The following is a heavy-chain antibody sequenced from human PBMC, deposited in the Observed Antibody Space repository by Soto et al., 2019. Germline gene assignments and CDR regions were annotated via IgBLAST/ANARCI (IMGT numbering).Heavy chain of an antibody. V-gene: IGHV4-39*01. J-gene: IGHJ4*02. CDR3: ARHDTVTTMGFDY. CDR2: IYYSGST. Sequence: SETLSLTCTVSGGSISSSSYYWGWIRQPPGKGLEWIGSIYYSGSTYYNPSLKRRVTISVDTSKNQCSLKLSSVTAADTAVYYCARHDTVTTMGFDYWGQGTLVTVSS. CDR1: GGSISSSSYY. D-gene: IGHD4-4*01.